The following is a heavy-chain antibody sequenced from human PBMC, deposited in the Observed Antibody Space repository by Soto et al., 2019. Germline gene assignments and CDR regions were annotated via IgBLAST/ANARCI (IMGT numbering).Heavy chain of an antibody. CDR2: IKTDGSSP. V-gene: IGHV3-74*01. J-gene: IGHJ4*02. D-gene: IGHD3-10*01. CDR3: ARDRIAGSGSCDN. CDR1: GFTFNNYW. Sequence: GGSLRPACADYGFTFNNYWMHWVRQAPGKGLVWVSRIKTDGSSPNYGDSVEGRFTISSDNAKNTLYLQMNSLRVEDTAVYYCARDRIAGSGSCDNWGQGTLVTVSS.